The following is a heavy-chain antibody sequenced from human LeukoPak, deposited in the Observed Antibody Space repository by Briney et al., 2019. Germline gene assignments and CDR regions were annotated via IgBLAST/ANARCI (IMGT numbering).Heavy chain of an antibody. Sequence: GGSLRLSCAASGFTFSSYAMHWVRQAPGKGLEWVAVISYDGSNKYYADSVKGRFTISRDNSKNTLYLQMNSLRAEDTAVYYCARAGHYYDSSGYYEIDYWGQGTLVTVSS. CDR2: ISYDGSNK. D-gene: IGHD3-22*01. V-gene: IGHV3-30-3*01. CDR1: GFTFSSYA. CDR3: ARAGHYYDSSGYYEIDY. J-gene: IGHJ4*02.